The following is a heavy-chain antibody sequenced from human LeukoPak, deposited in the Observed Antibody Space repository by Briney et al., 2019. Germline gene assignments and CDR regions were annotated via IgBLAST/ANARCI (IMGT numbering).Heavy chain of an antibody. Sequence: SETLSLTCTVSGGSISSNSYYWGWIRQPPGKGLEWIGSIYYSGSTYYNPSLKSRVTISVDTSKNQFSLKLSSVTAADTAVYYCARDRGARHIVVVTATPRSNWFDPWGQGTLVTVSS. V-gene: IGHV4-39*02. CDR2: IYYSGST. D-gene: IGHD2-21*02. CDR3: ARDRGARHIVVVTATPRSNWFDP. CDR1: GGSISSNSYY. J-gene: IGHJ5*02.